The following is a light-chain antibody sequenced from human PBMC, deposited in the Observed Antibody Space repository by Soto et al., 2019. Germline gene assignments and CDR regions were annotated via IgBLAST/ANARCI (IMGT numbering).Light chain of an antibody. V-gene: IGLV2-11*01. J-gene: IGLJ1*01. CDR1: GGDVGGYNL. CDR3: CSFAGSHTSPA. Sequence: QSALTQPRSVSGSPGQSVTISCTGTGGDVGGYNLVSWYQLHPGKAPKLMIYDVSKRPSGVPDRFAGSKSGNTASLTISGLQADDEADYYCCSFAGSHTSPAFGGGTKVTVL. CDR2: DVS.